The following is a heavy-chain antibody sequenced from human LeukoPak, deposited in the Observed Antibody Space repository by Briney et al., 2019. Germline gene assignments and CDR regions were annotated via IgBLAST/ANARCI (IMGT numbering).Heavy chain of an antibody. CDR2: ISSSSSYI. D-gene: IGHD3-22*01. J-gene: IGHJ6*03. CDR3: ARADYYDSSGYYYVDYYYYYMDV. V-gene: IGHV3-21*01. Sequence: GGSLRLSCAASGFTFHGSWMDWVRQVPGKGLEWVSSISSSSSYIYYADSVKGRFTISRDNAKNSLYLQMNSLRAEDTAVYYCARADYYDSSGYYYVDYYYYYMDVWGKGTTVTVSS. CDR1: GFTFHGSW.